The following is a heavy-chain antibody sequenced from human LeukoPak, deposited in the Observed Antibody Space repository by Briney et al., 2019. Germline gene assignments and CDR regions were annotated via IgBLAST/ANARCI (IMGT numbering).Heavy chain of an antibody. CDR2: ISSSGVNT. CDR3: AKGLRTGVGPYMGYHYYMDV. CDR1: GFRFSSYA. Sequence: GGSLRLACAASGFRFSSYAMSWVRQAPGKGLEWVSGISSSGVNTYYADSVKGRFTVSRDNSKNTLYLQMSSLRAEDTAVYYCAKGLRTGVGPYMGYHYYMDVWGKGATVTVSS. J-gene: IGHJ6*03. D-gene: IGHD3-16*01. V-gene: IGHV3-23*01.